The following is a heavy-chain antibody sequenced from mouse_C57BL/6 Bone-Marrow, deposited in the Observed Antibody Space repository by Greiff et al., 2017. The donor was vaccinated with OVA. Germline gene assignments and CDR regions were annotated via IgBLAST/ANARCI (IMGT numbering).Heavy chain of an antibody. J-gene: IGHJ2*01. CDR3: ARHYGSSYVYFDY. CDR1: GYAFSSSW. V-gene: IGHV1-82*01. Sequence: VQLQQSGPELVKPGASVKISCKASGYAFSSSWMNWVKQRPGKGLEWIGRIYPGDGDTNYNGKFKGKATLTADKSSSTAYMQLSSRTSEDSAVYFCARHYGSSYVYFDYWGQGTTLTVSS. CDR2: IYPGDGDT. D-gene: IGHD1-1*01.